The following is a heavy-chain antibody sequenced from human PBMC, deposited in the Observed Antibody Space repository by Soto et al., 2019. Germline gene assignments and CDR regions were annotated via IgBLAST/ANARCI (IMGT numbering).Heavy chain of an antibody. CDR3: ARLRYCSGGSCYNWFDP. CDR1: GYSFTSYW. Sequence: PGESLKISCKGSGYSFTSYWIGWLRQMTGKGLEWMGIIYPGDSDTRYSPSFQGQVTISADKSISTAYLQWSSLKASDTAMYYCARLRYCSGGSCYNWFDPWGQGTLVTVSS. CDR2: IYPGDSDT. V-gene: IGHV5-51*01. J-gene: IGHJ5*02. D-gene: IGHD2-15*01.